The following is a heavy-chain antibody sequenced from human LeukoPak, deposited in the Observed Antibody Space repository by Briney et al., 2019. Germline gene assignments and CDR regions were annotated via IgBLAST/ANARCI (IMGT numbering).Heavy chain of an antibody. CDR2: INPNSGGT. CDR1: GYTFTGYY. V-gene: IGHV1-2*06. Sequence: GAPVKVSCKASGYTFTGYYMHWVRQAPGQGLEWMGRINPNSGGTNYAQKFQGRVTMTRDTSTSTVYMELSSLRSEDTAVYYCARDALAVTTLNWFDPWGQGTLVTVSS. D-gene: IGHD4-17*01. CDR3: ARDALAVTTLNWFDP. J-gene: IGHJ5*02.